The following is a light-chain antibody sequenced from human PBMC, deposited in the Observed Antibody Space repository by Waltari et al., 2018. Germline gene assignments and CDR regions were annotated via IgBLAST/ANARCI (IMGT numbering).Light chain of an antibody. CDR1: QGISSY. V-gene: IGKV1-9*01. CDR2: TAS. CDR3: QQYDVLQYT. Sequence: DIQLTQSPSFLSASVGDRVTITCRASQGISSYLAWYQQKPGKAPKLLIYTASTLQSGVPSRFSGSGSGTEFTLTISSLQPEDFATYYCQQYDVLQYTFGPGTKVNLK. J-gene: IGKJ3*01.